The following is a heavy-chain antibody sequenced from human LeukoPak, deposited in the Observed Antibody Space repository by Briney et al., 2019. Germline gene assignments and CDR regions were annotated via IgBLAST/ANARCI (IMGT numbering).Heavy chain of an antibody. CDR2: ISGSGGST. CDR1: GFTFSSYG. D-gene: IGHD5-18*01. Sequence: GGSLRLSCAASGFTFSSYGMSWVRQAPGKGLEWVSAISGSGGSTYYADSVKGRFTISRDNSKNTLYLQMNSLRAEDTAVYYCARDTAYYFDYWGQGTLVTVSS. J-gene: IGHJ4*02. CDR3: ARDTAYYFDY. V-gene: IGHV3-23*01.